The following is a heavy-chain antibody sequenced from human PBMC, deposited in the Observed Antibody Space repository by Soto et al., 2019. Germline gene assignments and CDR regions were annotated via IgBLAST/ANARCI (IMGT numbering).Heavy chain of an antibody. CDR2: IYPSDSQT. J-gene: IGHJ4*02. Sequence: PGESLKISCKGSGYSFSNYWIAWVRQMPGKGLEYMGIIYPSDSQTRYSPSFQGRVTISADKSISTAYLQMNSLRDEDTAVYYCAKEAAGAGDFDYWGQGTLVTVSS. D-gene: IGHD6-19*01. V-gene: IGHV5-51*01. CDR3: AKEAAGAGDFDY. CDR1: GYSFSNYW.